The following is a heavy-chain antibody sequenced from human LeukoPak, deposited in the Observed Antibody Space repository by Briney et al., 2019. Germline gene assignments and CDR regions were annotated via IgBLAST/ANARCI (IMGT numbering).Heavy chain of an antibody. Sequence: ASVKVSCKASGYTFTGHYMHWVRQAPGQGLEWMGRINPSTGDPDYAQKFQGRVTMTRDTSISTAYMELSRLRSDDTAVYYCARDSYVPDYWGQGTLVTVPS. V-gene: IGHV1-2*06. CDR3: ARDSYVPDY. CDR2: INPSTGDP. CDR1: GYTFTGHY. D-gene: IGHD3-16*01. J-gene: IGHJ4*02.